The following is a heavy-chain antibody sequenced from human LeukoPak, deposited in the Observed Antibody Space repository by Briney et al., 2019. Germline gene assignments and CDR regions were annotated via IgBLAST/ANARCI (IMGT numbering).Heavy chain of an antibody. D-gene: IGHD5-18*01. CDR2: INPNSGGT. Sequence: ASVKVSCKASGYTFTGYYMHWVRQAPGQGLEWMGWINPNSGGTNYAQKFQGRVTMTRDMSISTAYMELSRLRSDDTAVYYCAREAKKGRGYSYGTSDDAFDIWGQGTMVTVSS. CDR1: GYTFTGYY. V-gene: IGHV1-2*02. J-gene: IGHJ3*02. CDR3: AREAKKGRGYSYGTSDDAFDI.